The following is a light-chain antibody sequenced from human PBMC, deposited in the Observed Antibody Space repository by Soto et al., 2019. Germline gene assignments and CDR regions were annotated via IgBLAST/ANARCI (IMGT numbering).Light chain of an antibody. J-gene: IGLJ3*02. V-gene: IGLV1-47*02. CDR1: SSNIATNY. CDR2: SNT. Sequence: QSVLTQPPSRSGTPGQGVTISCSGGSSNIATNYVYWYQVLPGTAPKLVIFSNTIRPPRVPDRFSGSKSGASASLVISGLRSEDGADYVCASWDDSLFRWVFGGGTKLTVL. CDR3: ASWDDSLFRWV.